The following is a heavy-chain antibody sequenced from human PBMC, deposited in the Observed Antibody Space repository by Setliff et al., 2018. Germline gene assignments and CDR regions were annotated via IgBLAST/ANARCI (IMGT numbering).Heavy chain of an antibody. D-gene: IGHD3-9*01. CDR2: INHSGST. CDR1: GESFSGHY. CDR3: ARAPNDLGVDWLFNNYFDY. Sequence: SETLSLTCAVYGESFSGHYWSWIRQPPGKGLEWIGEINHSGSTNYNPSLKSRVTISVDTSKNQFSLKLSSVAAADTAVYYCARAPNDLGVDWLFNNYFDYWGHGTLVTVS. V-gene: IGHV4-34*01. J-gene: IGHJ4*01.